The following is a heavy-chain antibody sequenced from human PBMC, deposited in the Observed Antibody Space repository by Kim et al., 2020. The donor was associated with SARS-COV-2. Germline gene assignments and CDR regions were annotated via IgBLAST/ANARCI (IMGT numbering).Heavy chain of an antibody. CDR1: GGTFSSYA. D-gene: IGHD4-17*01. CDR3: WRDHDSGGNSGLASDYSYY. Sequence: SVKVSCKASGGTFSSYAISWVRQAPGQGLEWLGGIIAIFGTANDAQKVQGRVTITADESTSTSCMELSSRRSEDRAGYYWWRDHDSGGNSGLASDYSYY. J-gene: IGHJ6*01. CDR2: IIAIFGTA. V-gene: IGHV1-69*13.